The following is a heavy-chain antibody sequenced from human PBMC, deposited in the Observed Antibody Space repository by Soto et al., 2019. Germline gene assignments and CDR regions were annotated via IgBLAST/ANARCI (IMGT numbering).Heavy chain of an antibody. CDR2: ISGSGGST. CDR1: GFTFSSYA. CDR3: AKVAPRYCSSTSCLNFDY. V-gene: IGHV3-23*01. J-gene: IGHJ4*02. D-gene: IGHD2-2*01. Sequence: EVQLLESGGGLVQPGGSLRLSCAASGFTFSSYAMSWVRQAPGKGLVWVSAISGSGGSTYYADSVKGRFTISRDNSKNTLYLQMNSLRAEDTAVYYCAKVAPRYCSSTSCLNFDYWGQGTLVTVSS.